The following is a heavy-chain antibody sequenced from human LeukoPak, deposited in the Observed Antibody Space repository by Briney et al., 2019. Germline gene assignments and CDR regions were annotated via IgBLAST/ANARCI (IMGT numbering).Heavy chain of an antibody. CDR1: GFTFSHYA. Sequence: GGSLRLSCAASGFTFSHYAIHWVRQAPGKGLEWVAVISYDGSNKYYADSVKGRFTISRDNSKNTLYLQTNSLRTDDTAVYYCARGLVSGSQRGYFDYWGHGALVTVSS. D-gene: IGHD1-26*01. CDR2: ISYDGSNK. V-gene: IGHV3-30-3*01. J-gene: IGHJ4*01. CDR3: ARGLVSGSQRGYFDY.